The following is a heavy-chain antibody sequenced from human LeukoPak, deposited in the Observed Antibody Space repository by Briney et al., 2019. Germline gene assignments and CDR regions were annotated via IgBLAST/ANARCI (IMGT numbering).Heavy chain of an antibody. D-gene: IGHD3-10*01. V-gene: IGHV3-30*18. J-gene: IGHJ1*01. Sequence: PGRSLRLSCAASGFIFSGYGMHWVRQAPGKGLEWVALMSHDGNYKHYADSVKGRFTISRDNSKNTLYLQMNSLRVEDTAVYYCVKDRIVISFGAVSKHWGQGTLVTVSS. CDR3: VKDRIVISFGAVSKH. CDR1: GFIFSGYG. CDR2: MSHDGNYK.